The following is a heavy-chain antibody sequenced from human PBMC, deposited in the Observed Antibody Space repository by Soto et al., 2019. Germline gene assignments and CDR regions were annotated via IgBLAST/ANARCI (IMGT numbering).Heavy chain of an antibody. CDR2: ITDSGGDT. Sequence: EVQLLESGGGLVQPGGSLRLSCAASEFTFRKYAMSWVRQARGKGLEWVSAITDSGGDTFHSDSVKGRFTISRDKTKNTLYLQMNSLRAEDTAVYYCAKGSTSSRPYYFDYWGQGTLVTVSS. D-gene: IGHD2-2*01. CDR1: EFTFRKYA. V-gene: IGHV3-23*01. J-gene: IGHJ4*02. CDR3: AKGSTSSRPYYFDY.